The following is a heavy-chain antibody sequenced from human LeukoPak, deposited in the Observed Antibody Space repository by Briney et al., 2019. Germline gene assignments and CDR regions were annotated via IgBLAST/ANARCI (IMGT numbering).Heavy chain of an antibody. CDR3: ARGYYYGSGRTPFDY. CDR1: GFTFSSYD. J-gene: IGHJ4*02. D-gene: IGHD3-10*01. V-gene: IGHV3-13*01. Sequence: PGGSLRLSCAASGFTFSSYDMHWVRQATGKGLEWVSAIGTAGDTYYPGSVKGRFTISRENAKNSLYLQMNSLRAGDTAVYYCARGYYYGSGRTPFDYWGQGTLVTVSS. CDR2: IGTAGDT.